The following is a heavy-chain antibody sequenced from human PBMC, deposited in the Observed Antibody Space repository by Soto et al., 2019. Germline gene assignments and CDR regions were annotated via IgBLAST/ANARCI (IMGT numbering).Heavy chain of an antibody. D-gene: IGHD4-17*01. V-gene: IGHV4-31*03. J-gene: IGHJ4*02. Sequence: QVQLQESGPGLVKPSQTLSLTCTVSGGSISSGGYYWSWIRQHPGKALEWIGYIYYSGSTYYNPALKCRVTISVDTSKNPCSLKLSSVTAADTAVYYCARSSQSTVTAFAYWGQGTLVTVSS. CDR2: IYYSGST. CDR1: GGSISSGGYY. CDR3: ARSSQSTVTAFAY.